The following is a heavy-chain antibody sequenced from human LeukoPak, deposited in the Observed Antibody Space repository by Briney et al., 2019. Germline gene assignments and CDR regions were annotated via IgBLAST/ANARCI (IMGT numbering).Heavy chain of an antibody. CDR2: IKQDGSEK. Sequence: GGSLRLSCVASGFTFSFYWMAWVRQAPGKGLEWVANIKQDGSEKYYVDSARGRFTISRDNAKNSLYLQMNSPRAEDTAVYYCARDEHQYYSESSGRFDFWGQGVLVTVSS. CDR3: ARDEHQYYSESSGRFDF. D-gene: IGHD3-22*01. V-gene: IGHV3-7*04. J-gene: IGHJ4*02. CDR1: GFTFSFYW.